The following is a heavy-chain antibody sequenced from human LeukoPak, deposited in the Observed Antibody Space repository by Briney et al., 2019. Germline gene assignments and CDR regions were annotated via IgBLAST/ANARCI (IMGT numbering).Heavy chain of an antibody. CDR3: ARGLRGWLRRKYYFDY. J-gene: IGHJ4*02. Sequence: SETLSLTCTVSGGSISSYYWSWIRQPPGKGLEWIGYIYYSGSTNYNPSLKSRVTISVKTSKNQFSLKLSSVTAADTAVYYCARGLRGWLRRKYYFDYWGQGTLVTVSS. CDR1: GGSISSYY. D-gene: IGHD5-12*01. V-gene: IGHV4-59*08. CDR2: IYYSGST.